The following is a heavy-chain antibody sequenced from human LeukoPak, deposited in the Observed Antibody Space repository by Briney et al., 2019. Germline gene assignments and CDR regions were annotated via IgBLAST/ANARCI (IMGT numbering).Heavy chain of an antibody. Sequence: SETLSLTCTVSGVSISGSSYYWGWIRQSPGKGLEWIGSSYYSGSTYYKQSLRGRVTISVDTSMNQYSLKLRSVTAADTAVYFCATVAVGSGSYWRGGFDPGGQGTLVTVSS. CDR2: SYYSGST. CDR3: ATVAVGSGSYWRGGFDP. V-gene: IGHV4-39*07. D-gene: IGHD3-10*01. CDR1: GVSISGSSYY. J-gene: IGHJ5*02.